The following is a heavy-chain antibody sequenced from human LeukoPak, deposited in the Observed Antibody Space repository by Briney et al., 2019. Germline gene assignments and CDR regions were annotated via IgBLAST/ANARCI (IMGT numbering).Heavy chain of an antibody. Sequence: SETLSLTCTVSGGSISSYYWSWIRQPPGKGLEWIGYIYYSGSTNYNPSPKSRVTISVDTSKNQFSLKLSSVTAADTAVYYCARRNYGDYGFDYWGQGTLVTVSS. D-gene: IGHD4-17*01. CDR1: GGSISSYY. CDR2: IYYSGST. CDR3: ARRNYGDYGFDY. V-gene: IGHV4-59*08. J-gene: IGHJ4*02.